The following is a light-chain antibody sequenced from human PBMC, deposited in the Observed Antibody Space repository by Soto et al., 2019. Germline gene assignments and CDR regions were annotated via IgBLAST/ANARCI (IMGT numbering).Light chain of an antibody. Sequence: DIQMTQSPSTLSASVGDRVTITCRASQSISTSLTWYQQKPGKAPRLLIYDASRLQSGVPSRFSGSGSGTEFTLTISSLQAEDFGSYYCQQGYSNPVAFGGGTKVDIK. CDR3: QQGYSNPVA. CDR2: DAS. CDR1: QSISTS. V-gene: IGKV1-5*01. J-gene: IGKJ4*01.